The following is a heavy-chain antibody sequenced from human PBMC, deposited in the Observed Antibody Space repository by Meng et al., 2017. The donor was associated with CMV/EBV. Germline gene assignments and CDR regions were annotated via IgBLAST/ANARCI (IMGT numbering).Heavy chain of an antibody. V-gene: IGHV1-8*03. CDR3: ARGSYYDFWSGPRRFDP. Sequence: ASVKVSCKASGYTFTSYDINWVRQATGQGLEWMGWMNPNSGNTGYAQKFQGRVTITRNTSISTAYMELSSLRSEDTAMYYCARGSYYDFWSGPRRFDPWGQGTLVTVSS. CDR2: MNPNSGNT. D-gene: IGHD3-3*01. J-gene: IGHJ5*02. CDR1: GYTFTSYD.